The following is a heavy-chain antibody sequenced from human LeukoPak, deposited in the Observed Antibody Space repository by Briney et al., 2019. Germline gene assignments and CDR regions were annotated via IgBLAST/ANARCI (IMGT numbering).Heavy chain of an antibody. V-gene: IGHV6-1*01. J-gene: IGHJ4*02. CDR1: GDSVSSNSAA. D-gene: IGHD4-17*01. Sequence: SQTLSLTCAISGDSVSSNSAAWNWIRQSPSRGLEWLGRTYYRSKWYNDHAVSVKSRITINPDTSKNQFSLQLNSVTPEDTAVCYCARDLDYGDYDRPYYFDYWGQGTLVTVSS. CDR3: ARDLDYGDYDRPYYFDY. CDR2: TYYRSKWYN.